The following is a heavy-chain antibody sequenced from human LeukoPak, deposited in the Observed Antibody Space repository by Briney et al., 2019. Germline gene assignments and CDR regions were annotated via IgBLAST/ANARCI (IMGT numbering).Heavy chain of an antibody. J-gene: IGHJ4*02. CDR2: IKQDGNEK. D-gene: IGHD3-22*01. V-gene: IGHV3-7*05. CDR1: GFTFSSYW. Sequence: GGSLRLSCAASGFTFSSYWMSWVRRAPGKGLKWVANIKQDGNEKYYVDSVKGRFTISRDNAKNSLYLQMNSLRAEDTAVYYCAREDYDSPGDYWGQGTLVTVSS. CDR3: AREDYDSPGDY.